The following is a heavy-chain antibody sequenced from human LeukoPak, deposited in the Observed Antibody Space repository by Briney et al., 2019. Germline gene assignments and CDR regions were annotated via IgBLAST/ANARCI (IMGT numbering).Heavy chain of an antibody. D-gene: IGHD4/OR15-4a*01. CDR2: IYSGTI. CDR3: ARRAGAYSHPYDY. J-gene: IGHJ4*02. CDR1: GFTVSSNS. Sequence: GGSLRLSCTVSGFTVSSNSMSWVRKAPGRGLEWVSFIYSGTIHYSDSVKGRFTISRDKSKNTLYLQMHSLRAEDTPVYYCARRAGAYSHPYDYWGQGTLVTVSS. V-gene: IGHV3-53*01.